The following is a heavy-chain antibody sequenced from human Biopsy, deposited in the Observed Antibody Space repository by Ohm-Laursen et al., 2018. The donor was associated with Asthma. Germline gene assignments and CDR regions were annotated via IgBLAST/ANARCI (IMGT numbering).Heavy chain of an antibody. CDR3: ARKAGSCISRTCYSLDF. CDR2: INFVFGTT. Sequence: ASVKVSCKSLGGTFNTYVIGWVRQAPRQGLEWMGGINFVFGTTTYPQKFQDRVTITADDSTSTVYMELSSLRSEDTAVYYCARKAGSCISRTCYSLDFWGQGTLVTVSS. V-gene: IGHV1-69*13. J-gene: IGHJ4*02. D-gene: IGHD2-2*01. CDR1: GGTFNTYV.